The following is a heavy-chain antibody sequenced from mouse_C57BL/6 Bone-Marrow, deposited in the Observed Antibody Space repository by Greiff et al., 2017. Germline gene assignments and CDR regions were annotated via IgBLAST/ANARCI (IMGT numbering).Heavy chain of an antibody. J-gene: IGHJ2*01. CDR2: IYPGGGYT. CDR1: GYTFTNYW. V-gene: IGHV1-63*01. D-gene: IGHD2-4*01. CDR3: ARGGGLRQGLLFDY. Sequence: VQLQPSGAELVRPGTSVKMSCKASGYTFTNYWIGWAKQRPGHGLEWIGDIYPGGGYTNYNEKFKGKATLTADKSSSTAYMQFSSLTSEDSAIYYCARGGGLRQGLLFDYWGQGTTLTVSS.